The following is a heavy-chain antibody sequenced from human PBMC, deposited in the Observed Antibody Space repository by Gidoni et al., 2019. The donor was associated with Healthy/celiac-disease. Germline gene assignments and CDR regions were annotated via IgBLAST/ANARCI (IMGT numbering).Heavy chain of an antibody. CDR1: GFTFSSYA. J-gene: IGHJ6*02. D-gene: IGHD6-13*01. Sequence: EVQLLESGGGLVQPGGSLRLSCAASGFTFSSYAMSWVRQAQVKRLEWVPAISGSSGSTYYADSVKGRFNISRDNSKNTLYLQMNSLRAEDTAVYYCAKGVAAAGNYYYGMDVWGQGTTVTVSS. CDR3: AKGVAAAGNYYYGMDV. CDR2: ISGSSGST. V-gene: IGHV3-23*01.